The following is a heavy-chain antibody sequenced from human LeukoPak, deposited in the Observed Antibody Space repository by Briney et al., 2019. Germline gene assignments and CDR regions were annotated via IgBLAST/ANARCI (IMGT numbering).Heavy chain of an antibody. CDR3: ATYYVGAGGRGH. D-gene: IGHD3-16*01. CDR1: GFTFSSYS. CDR2: HSGNS. J-gene: IGHJ4*02. Sequence: GSLRLSCAASGFTFSSYSMNWIRQAPGKGLEWIGHSGNSDYKPSLKSRITMSTDTSNNRFSLNLVSVTAADTAVYYCATYYVGAGGRGHWGPGTLVTVSS. V-gene: IGHV4-59*01.